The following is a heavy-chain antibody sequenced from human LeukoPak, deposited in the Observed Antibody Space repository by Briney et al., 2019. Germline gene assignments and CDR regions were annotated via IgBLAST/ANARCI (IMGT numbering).Heavy chain of an antibody. CDR2: IYWDDDK. Sequence: SGPTLVKPRQTLTLTCTCSGFSLSTRGVGVSWIRQPPGKAPEWLAMIYWDDDKRYRPSLKSRLTVTKDTSKNQVVLTMTNMDPVDTATYYCAHSHEELRFLEWLLLGFDPWGQGTLVTVSS. CDR3: AHSHEELRFLEWLLLGFDP. CDR1: GFSLSTRGVG. V-gene: IGHV2-5*02. J-gene: IGHJ5*02. D-gene: IGHD3-3*01.